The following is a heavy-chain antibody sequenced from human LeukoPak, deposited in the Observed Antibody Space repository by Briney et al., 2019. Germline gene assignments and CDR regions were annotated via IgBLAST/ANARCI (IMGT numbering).Heavy chain of an antibody. CDR3: ARAGNYYSSGSYLGY. J-gene: IGHJ4*02. CDR2: IYYRGSA. D-gene: IGHD3-10*01. Sequence: SETLSLTCTVSGGSISSYYWSWIRQPPGKGLEWIGYIYYRGSANYNPSLKSRVTISVDTSNNHFSLKLSSVTAADTAVYYCARAGNYYSSGSYLGYWGQGTLVTVSS. V-gene: IGHV4-59*01. CDR1: GGSISSYY.